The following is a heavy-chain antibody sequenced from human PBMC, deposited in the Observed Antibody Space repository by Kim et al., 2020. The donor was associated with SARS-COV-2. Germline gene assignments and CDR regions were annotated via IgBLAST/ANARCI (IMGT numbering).Heavy chain of an antibody. CDR1: GFTFNTYW. J-gene: IGHJ4*02. V-gene: IGHV3-7*01. D-gene: IGHD3-22*01. Sequence: GGSLRLSCAASGFTFNTYWMSWVRQAPGKGLEWVANIKPDGSDKNYVDSVKGRFTISRDNAKNSLFLQMNNLRAGDTAVYYCANYYASSGYFNWGQGTLVTVSS. CDR3: ANYYASSGYFN. CDR2: IKPDGSDK.